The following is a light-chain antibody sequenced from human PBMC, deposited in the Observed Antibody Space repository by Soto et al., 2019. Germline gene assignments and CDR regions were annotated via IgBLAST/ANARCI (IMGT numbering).Light chain of an antibody. J-gene: IGKJ4*01. CDR3: QKYNSAPSLT. CDR2: AAS. Sequence: DIQMTQSPSSLSASVGDRVTITCRASQGISNYLAWYQQKPGKVPKLLIYAASTLQSGVPSRFSGSGSGTDFTLTISSLQPEDVATFYCQKYNSAPSLTFGGGTKVEIK. CDR1: QGISNY. V-gene: IGKV1-27*01.